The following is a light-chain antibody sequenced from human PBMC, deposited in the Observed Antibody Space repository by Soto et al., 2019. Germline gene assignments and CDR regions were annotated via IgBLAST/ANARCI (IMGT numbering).Light chain of an antibody. CDR3: HHYNNWPRT. V-gene: IGKV3-15*01. Sequence: EIVMTQSPATLSVSPGERATLSCRASQSVSSNLAWYQQKPGQAPRVLIYGASTRATGIPARFSGSGSGTEFTLTISSLQSEDFAVYYCHHYNNWPRTFGQGTKVEIE. CDR1: QSVSSN. J-gene: IGKJ1*01. CDR2: GAS.